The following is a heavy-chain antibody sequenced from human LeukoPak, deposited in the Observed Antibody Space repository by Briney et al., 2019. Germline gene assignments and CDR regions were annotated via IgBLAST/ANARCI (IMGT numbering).Heavy chain of an antibody. CDR2: ISGSGGST. CDR3: VKSSGARYYYYYMDV. Sequence: LPGGSLRLSCAASGFTFSSYAMSWVRQGPGKGLEWVSGISGSGGSTYYADSVKGRFTISRDNSKNTLYLQMNSLRAEDTAVYYCVKSSGARYYYYYMDVWGKGTTVTVSS. J-gene: IGHJ6*03. CDR1: GFTFSSYA. V-gene: IGHV3-23*01. D-gene: IGHD3-10*01.